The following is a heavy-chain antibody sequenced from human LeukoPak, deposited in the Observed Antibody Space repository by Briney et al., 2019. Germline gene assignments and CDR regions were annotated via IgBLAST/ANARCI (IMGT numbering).Heavy chain of an antibody. Sequence: PGGSLRLSCAASGFTFSSYGMHWVRQAPGKGLEWVAVIWYDGSNKYYADSVKGRFTISRDNSKNTLYLQMNSLRAEDTTVYYCARATGYSSTHNWFDPWGQGTLVTVSS. CDR1: GFTFSSYG. D-gene: IGHD6-13*01. J-gene: IGHJ5*02. CDR3: ARATGYSSTHNWFDP. CDR2: IWYDGSNK. V-gene: IGHV3-33*01.